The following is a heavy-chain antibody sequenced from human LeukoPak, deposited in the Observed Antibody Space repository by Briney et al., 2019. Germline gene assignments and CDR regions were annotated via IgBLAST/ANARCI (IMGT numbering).Heavy chain of an antibody. Sequence: PGGSLRLSCAASEFSVGSNYMTWVRQAPGKGLEWIGNIFYSGSTYYSPSVKSRVTISLDTSRNQFSLKLNSVTAADTAVYYCAKSNGYGLVDIWGQGTMVTVSS. D-gene: IGHD3-10*01. CDR3: AKSNGYGLVDI. CDR1: EFSVGSNY. CDR2: IFYSGST. J-gene: IGHJ3*02. V-gene: IGHV4-59*02.